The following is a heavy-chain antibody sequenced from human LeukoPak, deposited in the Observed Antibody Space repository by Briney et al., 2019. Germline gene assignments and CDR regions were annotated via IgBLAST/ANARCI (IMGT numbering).Heavy chain of an antibody. D-gene: IGHD6-6*01. CDR3: ARDNSYSDSSWWFDP. CDR2: INPRGSST. Sequence: GASVKVSCKASGYTFTSNYMHWVRQAPGQGLEWMGVINPRGSSTMYAQRLQGRVTLTRDTSTSTDYMELSSLRPDDTAVYYCARDNSYSDSSWWFDPWGQGTPITVYS. V-gene: IGHV1-46*04. CDR1: GYTFTSNY. J-gene: IGHJ5*02.